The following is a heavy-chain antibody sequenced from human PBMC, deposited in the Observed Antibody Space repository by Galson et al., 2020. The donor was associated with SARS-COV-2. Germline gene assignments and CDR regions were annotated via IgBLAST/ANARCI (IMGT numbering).Heavy chain of an antibody. CDR2: IRDSDT. CDR1: GFTFSSYA. Sequence: GGSLRLSCAASGFTFSSYAMNWVRQAPGKGLEWVSSIRDSDTYYADSVKGRFTISRDSSKNTLFLQMNSLRAEDTAVYYCAKDGDRSGYVDFDSWGQGTLVTVSS. J-gene: IGHJ4*02. V-gene: IGHV3-23*01. D-gene: IGHD3-22*01. CDR3: AKDGDRSGYVDFDS.